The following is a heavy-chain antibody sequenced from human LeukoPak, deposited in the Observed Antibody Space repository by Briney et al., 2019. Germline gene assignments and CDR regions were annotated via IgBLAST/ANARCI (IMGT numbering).Heavy chain of an antibody. CDR3: ARGLNSDYYYYMDV. CDR1: GGSISSGDYY. D-gene: IGHD4-23*01. V-gene: IGHV4-30-4*08. J-gene: IGHJ6*03. CDR2: IYYSGST. Sequence: PSETLSLTCTVSGGSISSGDYYWSWIRQPPGKGLEWIGYIYYSGSTYYNPSLKSRVTISVDTSKNQFSLKLSSVTAADTAVYYCARGLNSDYYYYMDVWGKGTTVTVSS.